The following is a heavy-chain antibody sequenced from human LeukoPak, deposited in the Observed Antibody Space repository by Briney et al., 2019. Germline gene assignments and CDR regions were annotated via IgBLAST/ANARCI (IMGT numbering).Heavy chain of an antibody. Sequence: GGSLRLSCAASGFTFNTYGMHWVRQAPGKWLEWVAFIQYDGTIKYYGDSVKGRFTITTDNSNNTFYLQMNSLRAEDTAAYSCARDSGSGWYEAHFDPWGQGTLVTVSS. J-gene: IGHJ5*02. CDR2: IQYDGTIK. CDR1: GFTFNTYG. CDR3: ARDSGSGWYEAHFDP. D-gene: IGHD6-19*01. V-gene: IGHV3-30*02.